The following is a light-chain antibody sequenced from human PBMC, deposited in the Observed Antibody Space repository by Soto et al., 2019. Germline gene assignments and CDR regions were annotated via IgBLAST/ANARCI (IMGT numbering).Light chain of an antibody. V-gene: IGKV3-20*01. CDR3: QQYGSSPST. CDR1: QSVSSNY. CDR2: GAS. Sequence: EIVLTQSPGTLSLSPGERATLSCRASQSVSSNYITWYQQKPGQAPRRLIFGASSRATGTPDRFSGSGSGTGFTLTISRLEPEDFAVYYCQQYGSSPSTFGQGTKVDIK. J-gene: IGKJ1*01.